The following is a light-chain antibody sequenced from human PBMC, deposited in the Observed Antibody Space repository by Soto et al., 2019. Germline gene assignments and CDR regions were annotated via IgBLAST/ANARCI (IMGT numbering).Light chain of an antibody. CDR1: SSDVGGYNY. V-gene: IGLV2-14*01. CDR2: EVS. CDR3: SSYTSSSTLV. J-gene: IGLJ1*01. Sequence: QSVLTQPACVSGTPGQSITISCTPTSSDVGGYNYVSWYQQHPGKAPKLMIYEVSNRPSGVSNRFSGSKSGNTASLTISGLQAEDEADYYCSSYTSSSTLVFGTGTKVTVL.